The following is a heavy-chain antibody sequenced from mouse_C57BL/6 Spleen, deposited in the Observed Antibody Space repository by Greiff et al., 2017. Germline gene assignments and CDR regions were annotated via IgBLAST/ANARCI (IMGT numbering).Heavy chain of an antibody. CDR3: ARRGDYDYDYDY. CDR1: GYTFTSYW. J-gene: IGHJ2*01. D-gene: IGHD2-4*01. V-gene: IGHV1-69*01. Sequence: VQLQQPGAELVMPGASVTLSCKASGYTFTSYWMPWVKQRPGQGLEWIGEIDPSDSYTNSNQKFKGTSTFTVDKSSSTAYLQLSGLTSEDSAVYYCARRGDYDYDYDYWGHGTTLTVSS. CDR2: IDPSDSYT.